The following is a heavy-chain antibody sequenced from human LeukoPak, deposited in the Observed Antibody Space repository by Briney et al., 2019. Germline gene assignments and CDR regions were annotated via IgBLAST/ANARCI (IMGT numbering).Heavy chain of an antibody. D-gene: IGHD2-21*02. V-gene: IGHV3-73*01. CDR2: IRSKGKNYTT. Sequence: GGSLRLSCAASGFSFSVSAMHWVRQASGKGLEWVGRIRSKGKNYTTTYAAWVKGRFTISRDDSKNTAYLQMNSLKTEDTAVYYCTSPNRPPPNGGDWWGRGTLVTVSS. J-gene: IGHJ4*02. CDR1: GFSFSVSA. CDR3: TSPNRPPPNGGDW.